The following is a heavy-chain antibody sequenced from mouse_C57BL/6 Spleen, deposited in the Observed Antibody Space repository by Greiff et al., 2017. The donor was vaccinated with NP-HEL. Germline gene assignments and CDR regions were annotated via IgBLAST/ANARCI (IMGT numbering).Heavy chain of an antibody. J-gene: IGHJ3*01. CDR2: IYPGDGDT. D-gene: IGHD1-1*01. Sequence: QVQLKESGPELVKPGASVKISCKASGYAFSSSWMNWVKQRPGKGLEWIGRIYPGDGDTNYNGKFKGKATLTADKSSSTAYMQLSSLTSEDSAVYFCARGQDYYGSSPWFAYWGQGTLVTVSA. CDR1: GYAFSSSW. V-gene: IGHV1-82*01. CDR3: ARGQDYYGSSPWFAY.